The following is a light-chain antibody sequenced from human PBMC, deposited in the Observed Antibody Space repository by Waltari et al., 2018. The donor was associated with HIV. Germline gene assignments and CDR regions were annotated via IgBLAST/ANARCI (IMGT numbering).Light chain of an antibody. J-gene: IGKJ1*01. CDR3: QQYYSPPWT. V-gene: IGKV4-1*01. CDR1: QSVLYSSNNKNF. Sequence: DIVMTQSPDSLAVSLGERATINCKSSQSVLYSSNNKNFLAWYQQKPGQPPTLLIYWASTRESGVPDRFRGSGSGTDFTLTISSLQAEDVAVYYCQQYYSPPWTFGQGTKVEIK. CDR2: WAS.